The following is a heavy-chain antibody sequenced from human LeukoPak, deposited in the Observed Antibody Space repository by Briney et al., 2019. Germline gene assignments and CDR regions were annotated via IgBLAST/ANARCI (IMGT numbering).Heavy chain of an antibody. Sequence: GGSLRLSCAASGFTFSFYGMHWVRQAPGKGLEWVAVISYDGSNKYYADSVKGRFTISRDNSKNTLYLQMSSLRAEATAVYYCAKDRDYGVDYWGQGTLVTVSS. CDR1: GFTFSFYG. CDR2: ISYDGSNK. J-gene: IGHJ4*02. D-gene: IGHD4-17*01. V-gene: IGHV3-30*18. CDR3: AKDRDYGVDY.